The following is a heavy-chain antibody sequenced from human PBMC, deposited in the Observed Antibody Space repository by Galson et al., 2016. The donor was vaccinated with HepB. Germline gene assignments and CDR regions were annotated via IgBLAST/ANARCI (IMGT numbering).Heavy chain of an antibody. J-gene: IGHJ6*02. CDR1: GGTFSSYG. CDR2: IIPSFGTA. V-gene: IGHV1-69*13. CDR3: ARDHVDYGDSVGYYYGIDV. D-gene: IGHD4-17*01. Sequence: SAKVSCKASGGTFSSYGFSWVRQAPGQGLEWMGGIIPSFGTANYAQKFQGRVTITADEYTSTAYMEVSSLRSEDTAVCYCARDHVDYGDSVGYYYGIDVWGQGTTVTVSS.